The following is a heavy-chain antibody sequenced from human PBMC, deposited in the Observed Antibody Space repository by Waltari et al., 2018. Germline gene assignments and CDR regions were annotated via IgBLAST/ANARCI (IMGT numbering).Heavy chain of an antibody. CDR1: GFTFSSYW. J-gene: IGHJ4*02. V-gene: IGHV3-7*01. CDR2: IKKDGSGK. D-gene: IGHD1-26*01. Sequence: EVQLVESGGGLVQPGGSLRLSCAASGFTFSSYWMSWVRQAPGKGLEWVANIKKDGSGKYYVDSVKGRFTISRDNAKNSLYLQMNSRRAEDTAVYYCARGAVELAFDYWGQGTLVTVSS. CDR3: ARGAVELAFDY.